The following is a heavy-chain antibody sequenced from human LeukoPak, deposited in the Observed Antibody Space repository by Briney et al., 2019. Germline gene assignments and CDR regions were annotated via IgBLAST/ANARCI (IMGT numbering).Heavy chain of an antibody. Sequence: GGSLRLSCAASGFTFSDYYMSWIRQAPGGGLEWVSYIISSGSTIYYADSVEGRFTISRDNAKNSLCLQINSLRAEDTAVYYCARDRNYYDSSGYFDYWGQGTLVTVSS. D-gene: IGHD3-22*01. CDR2: IISSGSTI. CDR3: ARDRNYYDSSGYFDY. V-gene: IGHV3-11*01. CDR1: GFTFSDYY. J-gene: IGHJ4*02.